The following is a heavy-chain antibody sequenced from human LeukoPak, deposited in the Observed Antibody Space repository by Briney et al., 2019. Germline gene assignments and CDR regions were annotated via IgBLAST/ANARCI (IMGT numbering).Heavy chain of an antibody. J-gene: IGHJ3*02. Sequence: GTLSLTCAVSGGSISSSNWWGWVRQPPGKGLEWIGEIYHSGSTNYNPSLKSRVTISVDKSKNQFSLKLSSVTAADTAVYYCARDLGFWFGELFCAFDIWGQGTMVTVSS. V-gene: IGHV4-4*02. CDR3: ARDLGFWFGELFCAFDI. D-gene: IGHD3-10*01. CDR1: GGSISSSNW. CDR2: IYHSGST.